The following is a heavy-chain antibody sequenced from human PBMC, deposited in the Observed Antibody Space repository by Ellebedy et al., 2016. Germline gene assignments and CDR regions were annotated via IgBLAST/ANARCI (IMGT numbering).Heavy chain of an antibody. D-gene: IGHD3-10*01. CDR2: ISFDGSTK. V-gene: IGHV3-30-3*01. CDR3: AKEAPYGSRSYASYYYYYGMDV. J-gene: IGHJ6*02. CDR1: GFTFSSFG. Sequence: GESLKISXVPSGFTFSSFGIYWVRQAPGKGLEWVSFISFDGSTKYYADSVKGRFTISRDNSKNTLFLQMNSLTADDTAVYYCAKEAPYGSRSYASYYYYYGMDVWGQGTTVTVSS.